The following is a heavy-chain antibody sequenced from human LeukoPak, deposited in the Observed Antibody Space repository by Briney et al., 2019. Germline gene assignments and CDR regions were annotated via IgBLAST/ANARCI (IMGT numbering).Heavy chain of an antibody. Sequence: PSETLSLTCAVYGGSFSGYYWSWIRQPPGKGLEWIGEINHSGSTNYNPSLKSRVTISVDTSKNQFSLKLSSVTAADTAVYYCARGGKGTWIQLWLRGNWFDPWGQGTLVTVSS. D-gene: IGHD5-18*01. CDR2: INHSGST. J-gene: IGHJ5*02. CDR3: ARGGKGTWIQLWLRGNWFDP. V-gene: IGHV4-34*01. CDR1: GGSFSGYY.